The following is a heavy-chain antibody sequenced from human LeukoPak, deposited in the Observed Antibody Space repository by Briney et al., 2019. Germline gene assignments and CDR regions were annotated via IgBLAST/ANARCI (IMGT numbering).Heavy chain of an antibody. Sequence: SETLSLTCAVYGGSFSGYYWSWIRQPPGKGLEWIGEINHSGSTNYNPSLKSRATISVDTSKNQFSLKLSSVTAADTAVYYCARAWLGESAFDLWGQGTMVTVSS. D-gene: IGHD3-10*01. CDR1: GGSFSGYY. J-gene: IGHJ3*01. V-gene: IGHV4-34*01. CDR3: ARAWLGESAFDL. CDR2: INHSGST.